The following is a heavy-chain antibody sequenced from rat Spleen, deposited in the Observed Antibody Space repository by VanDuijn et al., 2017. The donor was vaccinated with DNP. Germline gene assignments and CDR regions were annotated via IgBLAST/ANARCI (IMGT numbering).Heavy chain of an antibody. J-gene: IGHJ2*01. D-gene: IGHD5-1*01. CDR3: ALSTGRGFDY. CDR1: GFTFSDYY. CDR2: LSYNGGTP. V-gene: IGHV5-7*01. Sequence: EVQLVESDGGLVQPGRSLKLSCAVSGFTFSDYYMAWVRQAPAKGLEWVATLSYNGGTPYYRDSVKGRFTISRDNAKSTHYLQVDSLRSEDTATYYCALSTGRGFDYWGQGVMVTVSS.